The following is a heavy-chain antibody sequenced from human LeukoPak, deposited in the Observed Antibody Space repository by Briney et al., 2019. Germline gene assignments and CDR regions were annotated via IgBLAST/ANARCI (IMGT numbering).Heavy chain of an antibody. D-gene: IGHD4-17*01. Sequence: KSSETLSLTCTVSGGSISSDYWGWIRQPPGKGLEWIGHIYYSGSTNSGSTNYNPSLKSRVTISADTSKNQFSLRLRSVTAADTAVYYCARHSYGVGLAYWGQGTLVTDSS. CDR2: IYYSGST. V-gene: IGHV4-59*08. J-gene: IGHJ4*02. CDR1: GGSISSDY. CDR3: ARHSYGVGLAY.